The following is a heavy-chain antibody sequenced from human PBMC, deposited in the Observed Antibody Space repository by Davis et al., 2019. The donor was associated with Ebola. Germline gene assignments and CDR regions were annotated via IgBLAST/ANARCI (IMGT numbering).Heavy chain of an antibody. CDR2: INHSGST. J-gene: IGHJ6*02. V-gene: IGHV4-34*01. CDR1: GGSFSGYY. CDR3: ARRRSWDLRWYYYGMDV. D-gene: IGHD4-23*01. Sequence: SETLSLTCAVYGGSFSGYYWSWIRQPPGKGLEWIGEINHSGSTNYNPSLKSRVTISVDTSKNQFSLKLSSVTAADTAVYYCARRRSWDLRWYYYGMDVWGQGTTVTVSS.